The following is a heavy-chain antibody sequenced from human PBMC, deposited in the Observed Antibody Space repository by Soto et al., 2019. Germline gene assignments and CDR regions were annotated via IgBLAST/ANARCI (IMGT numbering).Heavy chain of an antibody. CDR1: GGTFSSYT. J-gene: IGHJ2*01. Sequence: QVQLVQSGAEVKKPGSSVTVSCKASGGTFSSYTISWVRQAPGQGLEWMGGSIPIFGTANYAQKFQGRGTITADEYTSTAYMELSSLRSEDTAVYYCARGNHRWLQLWYFDPWGRGTLVTVSS. CDR3: ARGNHRWLQLWYFDP. CDR2: SIPIFGTA. D-gene: IGHD5-12*01. V-gene: IGHV1-69*12.